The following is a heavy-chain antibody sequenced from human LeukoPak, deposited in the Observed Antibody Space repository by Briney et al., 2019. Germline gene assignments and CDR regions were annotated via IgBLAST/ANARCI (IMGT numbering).Heavy chain of an antibody. D-gene: IGHD3-22*01. V-gene: IGHV1-2*02. CDR3: ARDVDSSGYSGGFQH. J-gene: IGHJ1*01. CDR1: GYTFIDYY. CDR2: INPNSGGT. Sequence: ASVKVSCKASGYTFIDYYMHWVRQAPGQGLEWMGWINPNSGGTNYAQKFQGRVTMTRDTSISTAYMELSRLRSDDTAVYYCARDVDSSGYSGGFQHWGQGTLVTVSS.